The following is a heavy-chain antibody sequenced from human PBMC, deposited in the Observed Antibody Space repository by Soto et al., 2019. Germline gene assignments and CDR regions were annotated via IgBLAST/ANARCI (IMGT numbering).Heavy chain of an antibody. V-gene: IGHV1-46*01. CDR1: GYTFTSYY. CDR3: ARDPRGCSGGSCYFDY. CDR2: INPSVGST. D-gene: IGHD2-15*01. Sequence: GASVKVSCKASGYTFTSYYMHWVRQAPGQGLEWMGIINPSVGSTSYARKFQGRVTMTRDTSTSTVYMELSSLRSEDTAVYYCARDPRGCSGGSCYFDYWGQGTLVTV. J-gene: IGHJ4*02.